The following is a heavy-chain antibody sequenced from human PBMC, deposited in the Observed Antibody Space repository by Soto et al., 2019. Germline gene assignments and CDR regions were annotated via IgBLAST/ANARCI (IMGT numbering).Heavy chain of an antibody. V-gene: IGHV4-31*03. CDR2: IYYSGST. D-gene: IGHD5-18*01. J-gene: IGHJ4*02. CDR1: GGSISSGGYY. CDR3: ARSGVDTAMVFDY. Sequence: NPSETLSLTCTVSGGSISSGGYYWSWIRQHPGKGLEWIGYIYYSGSTYYNPSLKSRVTISVDTSKNQFSLKLSSVTAADTAVYYCARSGVDTAMVFDYWGQGTLVTVSS.